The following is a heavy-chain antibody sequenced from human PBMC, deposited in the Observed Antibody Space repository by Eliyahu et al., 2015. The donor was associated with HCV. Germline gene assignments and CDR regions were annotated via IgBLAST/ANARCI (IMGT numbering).Heavy chain of an antibody. V-gene: IGHV3-74*01. Sequence: EVQLVESGGGLVQPGGSLRLSCAASGFTFSTYWMHWVRQAXGKGLVWASRINTDGSSTSYADSVKGRFTISRDNAKNTLYLQMNSLRAEDTSVYYCARPYSGSYWNWFDPWGQGTLVTVSS. CDR1: GFTFSTYW. CDR2: INTDGSST. D-gene: IGHD1-26*01. J-gene: IGHJ5*02. CDR3: ARPYSGSYWNWFDP.